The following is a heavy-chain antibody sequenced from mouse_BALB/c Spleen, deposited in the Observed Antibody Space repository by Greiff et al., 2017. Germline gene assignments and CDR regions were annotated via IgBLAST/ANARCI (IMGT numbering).Heavy chain of an antibody. CDR2: IWAGGST. J-gene: IGHJ3*01. Sequence: VKVVESGPGLVAPSQSLSITCTVSGFSLTSYGVHWVRQPPGKGLEWLGVIWAGGSTNYNSALMSRLSISKDNSKSQVFLKMNSLQTDDTAMYYCARERYGNAWFAYWGQGTLVTVSA. CDR1: GFSLTSYG. CDR3: ARERYGNAWFAY. D-gene: IGHD2-10*02. V-gene: IGHV2-9*02.